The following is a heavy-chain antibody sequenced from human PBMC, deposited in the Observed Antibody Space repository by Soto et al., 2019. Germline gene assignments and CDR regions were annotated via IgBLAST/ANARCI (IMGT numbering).Heavy chain of an antibody. CDR1: GGTFSSYA. J-gene: IGHJ4*02. CDR3: ARGARTTIFGVVIRGGLDY. D-gene: IGHD3-3*01. CDR2: IIPIFGTA. V-gene: IGHV1-69*01. Sequence: SVKFSFKASGGTFSSYAISWLRHAPGQGLAWMGGIIPIFGTANYSHKFQGRVTVTADESTSTAYMELSRLRSDDTAVHSCARGARTTIFGVVIRGGLDYCGQGTLVTVYS.